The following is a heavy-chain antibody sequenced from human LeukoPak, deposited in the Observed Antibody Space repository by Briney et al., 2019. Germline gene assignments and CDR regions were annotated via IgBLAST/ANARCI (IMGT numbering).Heavy chain of an antibody. V-gene: IGHV4-39*01. Sequence: SETLSLTCTVSGGSISSSNYYCGWIRQSPGKGLERIGYINYGGTTYYNPSLKSRVTISVDTSKHQFSLKLTSVTAADTAVYYCVRHVGGSSFFDPWGLGTLVTVSS. CDR1: GGSISSSNYY. CDR2: INYGGTT. D-gene: IGHD6-13*01. J-gene: IGHJ5*02. CDR3: VRHVGGSSFFDP.